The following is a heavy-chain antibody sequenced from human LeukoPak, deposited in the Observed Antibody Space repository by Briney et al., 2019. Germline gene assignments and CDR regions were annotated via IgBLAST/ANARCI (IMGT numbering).Heavy chain of an antibody. Sequence: ASVKVSCKASGYTFTSYAMHWVRQAPGQRLEWMGWINAGNGNTKYTQKFQGRVTITRDTSASTAYMELSSLRSEDTAVYYCARYGSVVDTAIFDYWGQGTLVTVSS. CDR1: GYTFTSYA. J-gene: IGHJ4*02. D-gene: IGHD5-18*01. CDR2: INAGNGNT. CDR3: ARYGSVVDTAIFDY. V-gene: IGHV1-3*01.